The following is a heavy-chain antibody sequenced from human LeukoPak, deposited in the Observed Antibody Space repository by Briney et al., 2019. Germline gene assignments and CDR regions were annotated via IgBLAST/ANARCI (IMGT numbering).Heavy chain of an antibody. Sequence: GRSLRLSCAASGFTFSSYGMHWVRQAPGKGLEWVAVLSYDGSNKYYADSVRGRFTISRDNSKNTLYLQMNSLRAEDTAIYYCARTVDTAMVTIDYWGQGTLVTVSS. V-gene: IGHV3-30*03. D-gene: IGHD5-18*01. CDR3: ARTVDTAMVTIDY. J-gene: IGHJ4*02. CDR2: LSYDGSNK. CDR1: GFTFSSYG.